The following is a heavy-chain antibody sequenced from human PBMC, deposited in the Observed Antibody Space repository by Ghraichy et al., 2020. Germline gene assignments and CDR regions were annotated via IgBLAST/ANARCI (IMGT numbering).Heavy chain of an antibody. D-gene: IGHD4-17*01. CDR3: AKDVGVWVTTFDY. Sequence: GESLNISCAASGFTFSSYAMSWVRQAPGKGLEWVSAISGSGGSTYYADSVKGRFTISRDNSKNTLYLQMNSLRAEDTAVYYCAKDVGVWVTTFDYWGQGTLVTVSS. J-gene: IGHJ4*02. CDR1: GFTFSSYA. CDR2: ISGSGGST. V-gene: IGHV3-23*01.